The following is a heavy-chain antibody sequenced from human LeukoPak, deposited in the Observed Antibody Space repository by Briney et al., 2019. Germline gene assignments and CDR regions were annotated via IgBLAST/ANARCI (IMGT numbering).Heavy chain of an antibody. CDR3: ARDEGYSSSSGFDP. CDR1: GGTFSSYA. CDR2: IIPIFGTA. Sequence: GASVKVSCKASGGTFSSYAISWVRQAPGQRLEWMGGIIPIFGTANYAQKFQGRVTITADESTSTAYMELSSLRSEDTAVYYCARDEGYSSSSGFDPWGQGALVTVSS. J-gene: IGHJ5*02. D-gene: IGHD6-13*01. V-gene: IGHV1-69*13.